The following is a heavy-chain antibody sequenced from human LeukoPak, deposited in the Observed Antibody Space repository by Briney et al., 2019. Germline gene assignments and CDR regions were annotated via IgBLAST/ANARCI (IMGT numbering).Heavy chain of an antibody. CDR3: ARHHTASWYGDYYYYGMDV. Sequence: APVKVSCKASGYTFTSYGISWVRPAPGQGLEWTGWISAYNGNTNYAQTLQGRVTMTTDTSTSTAYMELRSLRSDDTAVYYCARHHTASWYGDYYYYGMDVWGQGTTVTVPS. V-gene: IGHV1-18*01. D-gene: IGHD6-13*01. J-gene: IGHJ6*02. CDR1: GYTFTSYG. CDR2: ISAYNGNT.